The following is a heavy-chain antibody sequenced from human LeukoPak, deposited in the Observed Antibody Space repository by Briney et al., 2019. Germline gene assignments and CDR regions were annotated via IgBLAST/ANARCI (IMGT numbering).Heavy chain of an antibody. CDR2: INHSGST. Sequence: PGGSLRLSCAASGFTFSSYAMSWIRQPPGKGLEWIGEINHSGSTNYNPSLKSRVTISVDTSKNQFSLKLSSVTAADTAVYYCARLPTPNYYYYYYMDVWGKGTTVTVSS. CDR1: GFTFSSYA. J-gene: IGHJ6*03. D-gene: IGHD4-11*01. V-gene: IGHV4-34*01. CDR3: ARLPTPNYYYYYYMDV.